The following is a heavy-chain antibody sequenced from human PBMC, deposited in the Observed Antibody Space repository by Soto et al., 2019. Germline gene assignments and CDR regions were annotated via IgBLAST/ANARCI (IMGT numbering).Heavy chain of an antibody. CDR3: AREIGYCSSTSCYGYMDV. CDR1: GYTFTSYG. D-gene: IGHD2-2*01. V-gene: IGHV1-18*01. CDR2: ISAYNGNT. Sequence: ASVKVSCKASGYTFTSYGISWVRQAPGQGLEWMGWISAYNGNTNYAQKLQGRVTMTTDTSTSTAYMELRSLRSDDTAVYYCAREIGYCSSTSCYGYMDVWGKGTTVTVSS. J-gene: IGHJ6*03.